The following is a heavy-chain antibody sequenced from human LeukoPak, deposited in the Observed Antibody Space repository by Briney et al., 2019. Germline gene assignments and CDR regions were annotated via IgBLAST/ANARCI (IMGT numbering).Heavy chain of an antibody. CDR3: ANPYEVVVAATRIDY. V-gene: IGHV3-23*01. D-gene: IGHD2-15*01. CDR1: GFTFSSYA. Sequence: PGGSVRLSCAGCGFTFSSYAMRWVGQAQGKGREWGSGISGSGGSKEYADYGKGRFTISRDNSKNTLYLQMNSLRAEDTAVYYCANPYEVVVAATRIDYWGQGTLVTVSS. CDR2: ISGSGGSK. J-gene: IGHJ4*02.